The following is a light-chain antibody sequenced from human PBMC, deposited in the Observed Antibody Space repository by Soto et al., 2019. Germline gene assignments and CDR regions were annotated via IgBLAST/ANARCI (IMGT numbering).Light chain of an antibody. CDR3: QQYNTYST. J-gene: IGKJ5*01. CDR1: QSISSY. V-gene: IGKV1-5*01. CDR2: DAS. Sequence: DIQMTQSPSSLSASVGDIVTITCRASQSISSYLNWYQQKPGKAPKALIYDASTLRSGVPSRFSGGGSGTEFTLTISSLKPDDFATYYCQQYNTYSTFGQGTRVEIK.